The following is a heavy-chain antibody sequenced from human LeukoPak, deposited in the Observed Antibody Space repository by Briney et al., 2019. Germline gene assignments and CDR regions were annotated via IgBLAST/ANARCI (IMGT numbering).Heavy chain of an antibody. CDR3: AKDRESGGWYYFDY. CDR1: GFTFSSYA. J-gene: IGHJ4*02. Sequence: PGGSLRLSCAASGFTFSSYAMSWVRQAPGKGLEWVSAISGSGGSTYYADSVKGRFTISRDNSKNTLYLQMNSLRAEDTAVHYCAKDRESGGWYYFDYWGQGTLVTVSS. CDR2: ISGSGGST. D-gene: IGHD2-15*01. V-gene: IGHV3-23*01.